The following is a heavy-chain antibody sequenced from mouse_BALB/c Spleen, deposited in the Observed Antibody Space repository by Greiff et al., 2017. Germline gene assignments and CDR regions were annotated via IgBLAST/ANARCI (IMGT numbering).Heavy chain of an antibody. D-gene: IGHD2-4*01. CDR1: GFSLTSYG. J-gene: IGHJ1*01. Sequence: VQLQQSGPGLVAPSQSLSITCTVSGFSLTSYGVHWVRQPPGKGLEWLGVIWAGGSTNYNSALMSRLSISKDNSKSQVFLKMNSLQTDDTAMYYCARDDYDYYWYFDVWGAGTTVTVSS. CDR3: ARDDYDYYWYFDV. CDR2: IWAGGST. V-gene: IGHV2-9*02.